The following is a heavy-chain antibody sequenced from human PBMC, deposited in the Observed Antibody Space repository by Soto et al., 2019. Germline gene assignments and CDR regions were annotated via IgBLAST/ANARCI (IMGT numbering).Heavy chain of an antibody. CDR1: GFTFSSYS. CDR2: ISSSSSTI. D-gene: IGHD3-3*01. V-gene: IGHV3-48*02. CDR3: ASGNGNYDFWSGYWAPYYYYGMDV. J-gene: IGHJ6*02. Sequence: GGSLRLSCAASGFTFSSYSMNWVRQAPGKGLEWDSYISSSSSTIYYADSVKGRFTISRDNAKNSLYLQMNSLRDEDTAVYYCASGNGNYDFWSGYWAPYYYYGMDVWGQGTTVTVSS.